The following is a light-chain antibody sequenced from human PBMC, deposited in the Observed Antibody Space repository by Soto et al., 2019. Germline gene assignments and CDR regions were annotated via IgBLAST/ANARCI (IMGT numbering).Light chain of an antibody. J-gene: IGLJ2*01. CDR3: QVWDSTSHHVV. CDR2: DDT. Sequence: SYELTQSPSLSVVPGQTARIPCGGDRIGTKSVQWYQQRAGQAPLLVVYDDTARPSGIPERFSGSNSGNTATLTISRVEAEDEAAYYCQVWDSTSHHVVFGGGTKVTVL. CDR1: RIGTKS. V-gene: IGLV3-21*02.